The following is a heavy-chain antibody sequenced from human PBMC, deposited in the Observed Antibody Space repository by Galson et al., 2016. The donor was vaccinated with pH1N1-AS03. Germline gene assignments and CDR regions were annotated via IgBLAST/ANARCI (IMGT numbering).Heavy chain of an antibody. Sequence: SLRLSCAASGFTLSSYWMSWVRQAPGKGLEWVANIKQDGGDKYYVDSVKGRFTISRDNAKNSLYLQMNNLRAKDTAVYYCTRAIALADSIWGQGTLVTVSS. J-gene: IGHJ4*02. CDR3: TRAIALADSI. V-gene: IGHV3-7*03. CDR2: IKQDGGDK. CDR1: GFTLSSYW. D-gene: IGHD6-19*01.